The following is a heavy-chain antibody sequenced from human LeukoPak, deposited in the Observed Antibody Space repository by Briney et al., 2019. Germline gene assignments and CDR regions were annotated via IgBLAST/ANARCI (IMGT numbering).Heavy chain of an antibody. D-gene: IGHD1-26*01. Sequence: GGSLRLSCAASGFTFRSYGMSWVRQAPGKGLEWVSGMSGSGVNTDYADSVKGRFTISRDNSKNTLYLQMNSLKTEDTAVYYCTRSESGTYKGGFDFWGQGTLVTVSS. CDR2: MSGSGVNT. V-gene: IGHV3-23*01. CDR3: TRSESGTYKGGFDF. CDR1: GFTFRSYG. J-gene: IGHJ4*02.